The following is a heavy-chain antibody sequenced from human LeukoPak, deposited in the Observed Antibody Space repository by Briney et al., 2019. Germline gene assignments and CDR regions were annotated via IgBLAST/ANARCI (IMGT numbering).Heavy chain of an antibody. D-gene: IGHD3-10*01. CDR1: GGTFSSYA. Sequence: SVKVSCKASGGTFSSYAISWVRQAPGQGLERMGGIIPIFGTSNYAQKFQGRVTITADESTSTAYMELSSLRSEDTAVYYCARVGSGSSYYFDYWGPGTLVTVSS. CDR3: ARVGSGSSYYFDY. V-gene: IGHV1-69*13. CDR2: IIPIFGTS. J-gene: IGHJ4*02.